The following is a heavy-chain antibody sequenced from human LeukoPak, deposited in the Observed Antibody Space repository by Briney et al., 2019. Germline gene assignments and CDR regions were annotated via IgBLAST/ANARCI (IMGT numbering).Heavy chain of an antibody. J-gene: IGHJ4*02. D-gene: IGHD3-3*01. Sequence: SETLSLTCTVSGGSISSGSYYWSWIRQPPGKGLEWIGYIYHSGSTYYNPSLKSRVTISVDRSKNQFSLKLSSVTAADTAVYYCARTIFGVVIQDYWGQGTLVTVSS. CDR3: ARTIFGVVIQDY. V-gene: IGHV4-30-2*01. CDR1: GGSISSGSYY. CDR2: IYHSGST.